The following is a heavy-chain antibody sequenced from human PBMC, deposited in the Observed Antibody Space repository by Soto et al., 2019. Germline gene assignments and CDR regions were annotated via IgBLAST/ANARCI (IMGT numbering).Heavy chain of an antibody. CDR2: IYYTGTT. CDR1: GASISSGDYS. Sequence: SETLSLTCTVSGASISSGDYSWSWIRQYPGQGLEWIGDIYYTGTTNYNPSLKSRLTISVDTSKNQFSLKLTSVTAADTAVYYCAGGALYCSGGSCYPEYYYYGLDVWGQGTTVTVSS. D-gene: IGHD2-15*01. CDR3: AGGALYCSGGSCYPEYYYYGLDV. V-gene: IGHV4-31*03. J-gene: IGHJ6*02.